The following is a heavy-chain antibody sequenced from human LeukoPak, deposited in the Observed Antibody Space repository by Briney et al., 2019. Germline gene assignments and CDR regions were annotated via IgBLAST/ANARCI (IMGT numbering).Heavy chain of an antibody. CDR3: ARGPLGGYFDY. D-gene: IGHD3-16*01. Sequence: SETLSLTCTVSGGSISRYYWSWIRQSPGKGLEWIGYVYYSGSTNYNPSLKSRVTLSVDTSKNQFSLKLSSVTAADTAVYYCARGPLGGYFDYWGQGTLVTVSS. V-gene: IGHV4-59*12. CDR2: VYYSGST. J-gene: IGHJ4*02. CDR1: GGSISRYY.